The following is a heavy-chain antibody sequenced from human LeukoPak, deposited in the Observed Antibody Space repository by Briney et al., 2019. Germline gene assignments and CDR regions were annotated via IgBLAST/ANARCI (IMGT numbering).Heavy chain of an antibody. CDR2: IGSSGGSA. V-gene: IGHV3-23*01. J-gene: IGHJ4*02. CDR3: ARDRSGYYSWDY. CDR1: GFTFSSYD. D-gene: IGHD3-22*01. Sequence: PGGSLRLSCAASGFTFSSYDMSWVRQAPGKGLEWVSVIGSSGGSAYYADSVKGRFTISRDNSKNTLYLQMNSLRSEDTAVYYCARDRSGYYSWDYWGQGTLDTVSS.